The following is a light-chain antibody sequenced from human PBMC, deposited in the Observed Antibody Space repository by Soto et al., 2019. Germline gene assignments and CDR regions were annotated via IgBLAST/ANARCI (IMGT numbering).Light chain of an antibody. J-gene: IGKJ3*01. CDR2: HTS. CDR3: QQYNDWPLFT. V-gene: IGKV3-15*01. Sequence: EMVMTQSPVTLSVSPGETATLSCRASQSVSRNLAWFQQKPGQAPRLLIYHTSTRATGIPARFSGSGSGTEFTLTISTLQSEDFALYYCQQYNDWPLFTFGPGTRVDMK. CDR1: QSVSRN.